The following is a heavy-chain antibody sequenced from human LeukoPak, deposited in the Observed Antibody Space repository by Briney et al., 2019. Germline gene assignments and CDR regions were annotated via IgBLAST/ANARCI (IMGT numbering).Heavy chain of an antibody. V-gene: IGHV4-34*01. CDR2: INHSGST. J-gene: IGHJ5*02. Sequence: PSETLSLTCAVYGGSFSGYYWSWIRQPPGKGLEWIGEINHSGSTYYNPSLKSRVTISVDTSKNQFSLKLSPVTAADTAVYYCARAIVVVPAALDWFDPWGQGTLVTVSS. D-gene: IGHD2-2*01. CDR1: GGSFSGYY. CDR3: ARAIVVVPAALDWFDP.